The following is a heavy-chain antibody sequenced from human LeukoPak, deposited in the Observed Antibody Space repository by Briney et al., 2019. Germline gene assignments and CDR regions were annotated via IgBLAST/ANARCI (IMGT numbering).Heavy chain of an antibody. J-gene: IGHJ4*02. V-gene: IGHV3-74*01. D-gene: IGHD4-23*01. CDR2: INTDGSST. CDR3: ARDPVLDDYGGNSPY. Sequence: GGSLRLSCAASGFTFSSYWMRWVRQAPGRGLVWVSRINTDGSSTTYADSVKGRFTISRDNAKNTLYLQMNSLRAEDTAVYYCARDPVLDDYGGNSPYWGQGTLVTVSS. CDR1: GFTFSSYW.